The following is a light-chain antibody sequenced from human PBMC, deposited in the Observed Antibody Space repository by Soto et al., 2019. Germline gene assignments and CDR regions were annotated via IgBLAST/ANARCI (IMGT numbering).Light chain of an antibody. CDR3: ISYTVSRSYV. CDR2: SVS. J-gene: IGLJ1*01. CDR1: SSDIGTYDH. V-gene: IGLV2-14*01. Sequence: QSALTQPASVSGSPGQSITISCSGTSSDIGTYDHVAWFQQFPGKTPKLMIYSVSNRPSGVSYRFSGSKSGNTASLTISGLQAEDEADYYCISYTVSRSYVFGTGTKVPS.